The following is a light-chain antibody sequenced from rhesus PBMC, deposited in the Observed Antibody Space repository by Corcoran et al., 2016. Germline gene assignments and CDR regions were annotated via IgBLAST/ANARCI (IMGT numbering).Light chain of an antibody. CDR1: QSLLSSNGYNY. J-gene: IGKJ4*01. V-gene: IGKV2-60*01. CDR2: FGS. Sequence: DIVMTQTPLSLPVTLGEPASISCRSSQSLLSSNGYNYLNWYLQKPGQSPRLLIFFGSHRASGVPDRFSGSGSGTDFTLKISRVEAEDLGVYYCMQALQTPITFGGGTKVDIK. CDR3: MQALQTPIT.